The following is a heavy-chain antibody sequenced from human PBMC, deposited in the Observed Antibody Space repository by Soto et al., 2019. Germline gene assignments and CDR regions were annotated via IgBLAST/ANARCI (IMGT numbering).Heavy chain of an antibody. CDR1: GGSVNSGSYY. Sequence: PSETLSLTCTVSGGSVNSGSYYWSWIRKPPGMGLEWIGYIFYSGTTNYNPSLKSRVTTSLDISKNQFSLQLSSVTAADTAGYYCARVPIPYYYHTGGNFSFDYGARGALVTVSS. V-gene: IGHV4-61*01. CDR3: ARVPIPYYYHTGGNFSFDY. D-gene: IGHD3-22*01. CDR2: IFYSGTT. J-gene: IGHJ4*02.